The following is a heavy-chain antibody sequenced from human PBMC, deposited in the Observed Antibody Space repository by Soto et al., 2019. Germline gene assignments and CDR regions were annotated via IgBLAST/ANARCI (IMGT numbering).Heavy chain of an antibody. CDR2: ISGSGGST. D-gene: IGHD3-3*01. Sequence: GGSLRLSCAASGFTFSSYAMSWVRQAPGKGLEWVSAISGSGGSTYYADSVKGRFTISRDNSKNTLYLQMNSLRAEDTAVYYCAKDDQYYDFWSGYSNFDYWGQGTLVTVSS. CDR1: GFTFSSYA. CDR3: AKDDQYYDFWSGYSNFDY. V-gene: IGHV3-23*01. J-gene: IGHJ4*02.